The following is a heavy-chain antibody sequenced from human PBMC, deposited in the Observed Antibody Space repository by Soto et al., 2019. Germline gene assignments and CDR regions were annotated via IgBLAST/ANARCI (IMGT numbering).Heavy chain of an antibody. J-gene: IGHJ6*02. CDR2: INAGNGNT. D-gene: IGHD1-20*01. Sequence: ASVKVSCKASGYTFTSYAMHWVRQAPGQRLEWMGWINAGNGNTKYSQKFQGRVTITRDTSASTAYMELSSLRSEDTAVYYCAGTYNWNTRNLYYYYYYGMDVWGQGTTVTVSS. CDR3: AGTYNWNTRNLYYYYYYGMDV. CDR1: GYTFTSYA. V-gene: IGHV1-3*01.